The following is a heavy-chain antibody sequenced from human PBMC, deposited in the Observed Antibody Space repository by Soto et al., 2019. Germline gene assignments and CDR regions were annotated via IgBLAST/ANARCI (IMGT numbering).Heavy chain of an antibody. D-gene: IGHD2-8*01. J-gene: IGHJ4*02. CDR2: IIPIFGTA. CDR3: ARVKVIGVGMLGQLDY. CDR1: GGTFSSYA. V-gene: IGHV1-69*01. Sequence: QVQLVQSGAEVKKPGSSVKVSCKASGGTFSSYAISWVRQAPGQGLEWMGGIIPIFGTANYAQKFQGRVTITADESTSTAYMELSRLRSEDTAVYYCARVKVIGVGMLGQLDYWGQGTLVTVSS.